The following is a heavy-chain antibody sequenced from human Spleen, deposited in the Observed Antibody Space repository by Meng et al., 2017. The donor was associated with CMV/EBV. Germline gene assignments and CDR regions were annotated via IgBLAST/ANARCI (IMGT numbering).Heavy chain of an antibody. CDR2: IKSKTDGGTT. D-gene: IGHD2/OR15-2a*01. Sequence: GESLKISCAASGFTFSNAWMNWVRQAPGKGLEWVGRIKSKTDGGTTDYAAPVKGRFTISRDDSKNTLYLQMNSLRAEDTAVYYCAREVLYNWLDPWGQGTLVTVSS. V-gene: IGHV3-15*01. CDR1: GFTFSNAW. J-gene: IGHJ5*02. CDR3: AREVLYNWLDP.